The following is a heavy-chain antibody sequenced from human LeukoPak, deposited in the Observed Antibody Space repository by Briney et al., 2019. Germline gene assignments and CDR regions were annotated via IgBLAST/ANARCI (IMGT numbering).Heavy chain of an antibody. CDR1: GDSLSTYY. CDR2: IHTSGTT. D-gene: IGHD6-19*01. CDR3: ARGKWLVVYYFDY. J-gene: IGHJ4*02. V-gene: IGHV4-4*07. Sequence: SETLSLTCTVSGDSLSTYYWSWIRQPAGKGLEWIGRIHTSGTTKYNPSLKRRVTMSLDTSKNQFSLSLGSVTAADTAVYYCARGKWLVVYYFDYWGQGSLVTVSS.